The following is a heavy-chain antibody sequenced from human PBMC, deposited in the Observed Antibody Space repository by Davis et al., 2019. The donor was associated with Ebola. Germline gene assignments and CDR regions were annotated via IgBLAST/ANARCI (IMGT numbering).Heavy chain of an antibody. CDR1: GFTFSSYA. CDR2: ISYDGSNK. Sequence: GESLKISCAASGFTFSSYAMHWVRQAPGKGLEWVAVISYDGSNKYYADSVKGRFTISRDNSKNTLYLQMNSLRAEDTAVYYCARKTFSDYWGQGTLVTVSS. J-gene: IGHJ4*02. CDR3: ARKTFSDY. V-gene: IGHV3-30*04.